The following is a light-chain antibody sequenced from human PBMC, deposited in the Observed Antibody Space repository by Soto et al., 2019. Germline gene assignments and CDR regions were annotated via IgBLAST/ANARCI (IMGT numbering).Light chain of an antibody. Sequence: ESVLTQSQGTLSLSPGERATLSCTASQSVSSRNLAWYQQKPDQAPRLLIYGASSRATGIPDRFSGSGPGKDFTLTISRLEPEEVAVYYCQQYSNSPPTFGQGNKVEI. J-gene: IGKJ1*01. V-gene: IGKV3-20*01. CDR2: GAS. CDR1: QSVSSRN. CDR3: QQYSNSPPT.